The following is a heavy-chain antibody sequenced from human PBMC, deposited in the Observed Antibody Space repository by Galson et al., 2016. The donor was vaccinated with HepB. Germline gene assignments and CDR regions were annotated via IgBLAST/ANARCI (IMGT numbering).Heavy chain of an antibody. CDR2: VSYSGRA. Sequence: SETLSLTCTVSGGSIRSNTLYWGWIRQPPGKGLEWIVSVSYSGRALYKPSLKSRVTISVDTSNNQFSLRLSTVTAADTAVYYCAGEPGIPNGMDVWGQGTTVTVSS. J-gene: IGHJ6*02. CDR1: GGSIRSNTLY. CDR3: AGEPGIPNGMDV. D-gene: IGHD1-14*01. V-gene: IGHV4-39*02.